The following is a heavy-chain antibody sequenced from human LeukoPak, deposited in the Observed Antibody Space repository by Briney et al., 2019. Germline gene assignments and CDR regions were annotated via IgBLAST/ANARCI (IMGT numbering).Heavy chain of an antibody. CDR3: ARDQAVAGIDY. J-gene: IGHJ4*02. D-gene: IGHD6-19*01. CDR2: TSSSSSYI. Sequence: GGSLRLSCAASGFTFSSYSMNWVRQAPGKGLEWVSSTSSSSSYIYYADSVKGRFTISRDNAKNSLYLQMNSLRAEDTAVYYCARDQAVAGIDYWGQGTLVTVSS. CDR1: GFTFSSYS. V-gene: IGHV3-21*06.